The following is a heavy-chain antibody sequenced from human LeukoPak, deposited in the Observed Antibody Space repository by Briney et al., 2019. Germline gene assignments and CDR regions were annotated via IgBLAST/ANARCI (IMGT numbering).Heavy chain of an antibody. CDR1: GFTFSSYA. CDR3: AKRSYYYDSSGPRGAYYFDY. V-gene: IGHV3-23*01. Sequence: GGSLRLSCAASGFTFSSYAMSWVRQAPGKGLEWVSAISGSGGSTYYADSVKGRFTISRDNSKNTLYLQMNSLRAEDTAVYYCAKRSYYYDSSGPRGAYYFDYWGQGTLVTVSS. CDR2: ISGSGGST. D-gene: IGHD3-22*01. J-gene: IGHJ4*02.